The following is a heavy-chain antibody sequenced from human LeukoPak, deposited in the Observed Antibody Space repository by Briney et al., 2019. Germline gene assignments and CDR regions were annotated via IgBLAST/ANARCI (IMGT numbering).Heavy chain of an antibody. Sequence: SETLSLTCTVSGGSISSSSYYWGWIRQPPGKGLEWIGSIYYSGSTYYNPSLKSRVIISVDTSKNQFSLKLSSVTAADTAVYYCARQALVLLWFGELPAHFDYWGQGTLVTVSS. D-gene: IGHD3-10*01. CDR1: GGSISSSSYY. CDR3: ARQALVLLWFGELPAHFDY. V-gene: IGHV4-39*01. J-gene: IGHJ4*02. CDR2: IYYSGST.